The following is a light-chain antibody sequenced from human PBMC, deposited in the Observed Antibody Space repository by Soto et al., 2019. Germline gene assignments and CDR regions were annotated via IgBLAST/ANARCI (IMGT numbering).Light chain of an antibody. CDR3: QQYGVSSVYT. V-gene: IGKV3-20*01. J-gene: IGKJ2*01. CDR1: QSVSSSY. CDR2: GGS. Sequence: EIVLTQSPGTLPLSPGERATLSCRASQSVSSSYLAWYQQKPGQAPRLLIYGGSIRATGIPDRFSGSGSGTDFTLTISRLEPEDFAVYFCQCQQYGVSSVYTFGQGTKLEIK.